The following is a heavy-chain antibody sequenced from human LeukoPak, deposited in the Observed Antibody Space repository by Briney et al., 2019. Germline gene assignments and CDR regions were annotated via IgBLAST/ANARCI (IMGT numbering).Heavy chain of an antibody. Sequence: PSETLSLTCTVSGGSISSYYWSWIRQPPGKGLEWIGYIYYSGSTNYNPSLKSRVTISVDTSKNQFSLKLSSVTAADTAVYYCARDMSSGHFNWFDPWGQGTLVTVSS. CDR2: IYYSGST. J-gene: IGHJ5*02. CDR1: GGSISSYY. D-gene: IGHD6-19*01. V-gene: IGHV4-59*01. CDR3: ARDMSSGHFNWFDP.